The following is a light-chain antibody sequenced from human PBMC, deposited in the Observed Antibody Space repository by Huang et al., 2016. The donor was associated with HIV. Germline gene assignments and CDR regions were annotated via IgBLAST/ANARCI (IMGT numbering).Light chain of an antibody. V-gene: IGKV3-11*01. CDR2: DTS. CDR3: QQRNTWPPT. CDR1: QSIISY. Sequence: EIVLTQSPATLSLSPGERATLSCRASQSIISYLAWYQHKPGQSPRLLIYDTSNRAGAIPARFSGSGSGTDFTLTIGSLEPEDFAVYYCQQRNTWPPTFGQGTRLEI. J-gene: IGKJ5*01.